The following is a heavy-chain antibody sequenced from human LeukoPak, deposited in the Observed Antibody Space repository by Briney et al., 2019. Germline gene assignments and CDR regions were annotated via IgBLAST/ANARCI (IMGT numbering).Heavy chain of an antibody. J-gene: IGHJ5*02. Sequence: AGGSLRLSCAASGFTFSSYEMNWVRQAPGKGLEWVSYISSSGSTIYYADSVKGRFTISRDNAKNSLYLQMNSLRAEDTALYYCARSIFTMVREHNWFDPWGQGTLVTVSS. CDR1: GFTFSSYE. D-gene: IGHD3-10*01. CDR2: ISSSGSTI. V-gene: IGHV3-48*03. CDR3: ARSIFTMVREHNWFDP.